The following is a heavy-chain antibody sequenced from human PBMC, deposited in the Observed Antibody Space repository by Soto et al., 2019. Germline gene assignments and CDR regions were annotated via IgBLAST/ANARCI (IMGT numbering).Heavy chain of an antibody. CDR3: AKALGYFGSGSYYNLNGLAV. CDR2: ISGSGGST. CDR1: GFTFSSYA. Sequence: EVQLLESGGGLVQPGGSLRLSCAASGFTFSSYAMIWVRQAPGTGLGWVSAISGSGGSTYYADSVKGRFTISRDNSKNPLYLQKTSLRAEDTAVYYWAKALGYFGSGSYYNLNGLAVWGQGTTVTVSS. D-gene: IGHD3-10*01. V-gene: IGHV3-23*01. J-gene: IGHJ6*02.